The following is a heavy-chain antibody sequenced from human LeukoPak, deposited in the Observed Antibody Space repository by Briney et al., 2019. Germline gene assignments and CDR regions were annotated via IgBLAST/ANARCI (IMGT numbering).Heavy chain of an antibody. CDR1: GFIFASYG. J-gene: IGHJ4*02. Sequence: GGSLRLSCSASGFIFASYGMNWVRQAPGSGLQWVAYISAGSSNTFYADSVKGRFTISRDDADNFLHLQMNSLSAEDTAVYYCARSAVQANTPFYFDFRGKGALVTVSS. D-gene: IGHD1-26*01. V-gene: IGHV3-48*01. CDR2: ISAGSSNT. CDR3: ARSAVQANTPFYFDF.